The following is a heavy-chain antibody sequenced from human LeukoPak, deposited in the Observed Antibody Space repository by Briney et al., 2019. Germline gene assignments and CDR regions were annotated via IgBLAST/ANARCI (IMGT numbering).Heavy chain of an antibody. CDR2: IRYDGSTK. D-gene: IGHD4-17*01. J-gene: IGHJ4*02. Sequence: GGSLRLSCAASGFSFSGYGMHWVRQVPGKGLEWVAFIRYDGSTKFYTDSVKGRFAISRDNSKNTLSLQMNSLRTEGTAVYYCAALHTGTFVDYWGQGTLVTVSS. V-gene: IGHV3-30*02. CDR1: GFSFSGYG. CDR3: AALHTGTFVDY.